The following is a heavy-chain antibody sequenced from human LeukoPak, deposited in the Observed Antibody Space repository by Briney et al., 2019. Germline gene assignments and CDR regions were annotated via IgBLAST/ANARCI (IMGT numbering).Heavy chain of an antibody. CDR1: GFTFSSYS. J-gene: IGHJ2*01. V-gene: IGHV3-21*01. Sequence: GGSLRLSCAASGFTFSSYSMNWVRQAPGKGLEWVSCITSSRSYIYYSDSVKGRFTISRDNAKNSLYLQMNSLRAEDTAVYYCARDWGYYYDSSGSTAPYWYFNLWGRGTLVTASS. D-gene: IGHD3-22*01. CDR3: ARDWGYYYDSSGSTAPYWYFNL. CDR2: ITSSRSYI.